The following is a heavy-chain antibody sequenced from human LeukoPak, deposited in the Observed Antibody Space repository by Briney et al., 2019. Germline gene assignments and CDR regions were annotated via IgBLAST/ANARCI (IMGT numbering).Heavy chain of an antibody. V-gene: IGHV4-34*01. D-gene: IGHD4-17*01. CDR3: ARGEYGDYYSDY. J-gene: IGHJ4*02. CDR1: GGSFSGYY. Sequence: SETLSLTCAVYGGSFSGYYWSWIRQPPGKGLEWIGEINHSGSTNYNPSLKSRVTISVDTSKNQFSLKLSSVTAADTAVYYCARGEYGDYYSDYWGQGTLVTVSS. CDR2: INHSGST.